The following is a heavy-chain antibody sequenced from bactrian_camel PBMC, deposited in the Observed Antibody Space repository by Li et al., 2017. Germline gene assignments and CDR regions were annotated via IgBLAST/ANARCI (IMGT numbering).Heavy chain of an antibody. V-gene: IGHV3S40*01. D-gene: IGHD2*01. CDR1: GYDYFSFG. J-gene: IGHJ7*01. CDR2: IYRGGDGM. Sequence: VQLVESGGGSVEAGSSLTLSCAVSGYDYFSFGMGWLRQAPGKEREWVASIYRGGDGMCDADSVQGRVAISQDNAKNTVYLQMNGLKPEDTAMYYCAADTPSVDSLCSRGVLDMHYRGKGTQVTVS.